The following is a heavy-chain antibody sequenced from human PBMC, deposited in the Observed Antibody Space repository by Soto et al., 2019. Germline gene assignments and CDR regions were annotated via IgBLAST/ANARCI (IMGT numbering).Heavy chain of an antibody. D-gene: IGHD3-22*01. V-gene: IGHV2-26*01. CDR1: GFSLSNARMG. CDR3: ARIQRDHYDRSALFFDY. Sequence: QVTLKESGPVLVKPTETLTLTCTVSGFSLSNARMGVSWIRQPPGKALEWLAYIFSNDEKSYSTSLKSRLTISKDTSKSQVVLTMTNMDPVDTATYYCARIQRDHYDRSALFFDYWGQGTLVTVSS. CDR2: IFSNDEK. J-gene: IGHJ4*02.